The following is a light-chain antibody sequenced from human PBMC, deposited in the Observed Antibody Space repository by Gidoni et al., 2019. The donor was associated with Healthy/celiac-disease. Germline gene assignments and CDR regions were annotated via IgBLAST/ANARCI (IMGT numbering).Light chain of an antibody. Sequence: EIVLTPSPATLSVSPGERATLTCRASQSVSSNLDWYQQKPGQAPRLLIYGASTRDTGIPARFSGSGSGTEFTLTISSLQSEDFAVYYCQQYNSWPRTFGQGTKVEIK. CDR1: QSVSSN. CDR2: GAS. CDR3: QQYNSWPRT. V-gene: IGKV3-15*01. J-gene: IGKJ1*01.